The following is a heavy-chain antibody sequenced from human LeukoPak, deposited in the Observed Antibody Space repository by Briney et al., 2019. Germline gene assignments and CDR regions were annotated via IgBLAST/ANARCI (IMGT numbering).Heavy chain of an antibody. J-gene: IGHJ3*02. CDR3: ARLQVELRSPGAFDI. V-gene: IGHV4-39*01. Sequence: SETLSLTCTVSGGSISSSSYYWGWIRQPPGKGLEWIGSIYYSGSTYYNPSLKSRVTISVDTSKNQFSLKLSSVTAADTAVYYCARLQVELRSPGAFDIWGQGTMVTVSS. CDR1: GGSISSSSYY. CDR2: IYYSGST. D-gene: IGHD1-1*01.